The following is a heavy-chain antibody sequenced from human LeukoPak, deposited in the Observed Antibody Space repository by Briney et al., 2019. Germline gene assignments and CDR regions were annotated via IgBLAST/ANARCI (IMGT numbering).Heavy chain of an antibody. D-gene: IGHD3-22*01. CDR3: ARSYYYDTTGYTHDDAFDI. J-gene: IGHJ3*02. CDR2: ISPNSGDA. Sequence: ASVRVSCKASGYTFTGHFMHWVRQAPGQGLEWMGWISPNSGDANYAQKFQGRVPMTRDTSISTAYMELSRLRSDDTAVYYCARSYYYDTTGYTHDDAFDIWGQGTMVTVSS. CDR1: GYTFTGHF. V-gene: IGHV1-2*02.